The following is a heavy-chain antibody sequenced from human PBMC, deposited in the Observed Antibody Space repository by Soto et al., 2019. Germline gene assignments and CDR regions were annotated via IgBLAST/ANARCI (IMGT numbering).Heavy chain of an antibody. D-gene: IGHD3-10*01. Sequence: SVKVSCKATGYSFTRNAMHWVRQAPGQRLQWLGWIHAGSGYTQYSQIFQGRITITKDTSASTAYMELSSLRSDDTAFYYCARDIYYGSWYGFDVWGQVTLVTVSS. CDR3: ARDIYYGSWYGFDV. CDR2: IHAGSGYT. CDR1: GYSFTRNA. V-gene: IGHV1-3*01. J-gene: IGHJ3*01.